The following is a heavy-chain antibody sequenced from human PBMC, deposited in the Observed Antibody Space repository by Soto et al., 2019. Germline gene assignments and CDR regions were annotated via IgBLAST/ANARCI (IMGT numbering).Heavy chain of an antibody. V-gene: IGHV1-18*01. CDR2: ISGYNGKT. Sequence: QVQLVQSGGEVRKPGASVTVSCKASGYTFTSYGISWVRQAPGQGLEWMGWISGYNGKTNYAQKVQDRVTMTTDTSTSTVYLELRSLRFDDTAVYYCAREGDVPYYYSGMDVWGQGPTVTVSS. CDR1: GYTFTSYG. J-gene: IGHJ6*02. CDR3: AREGDVPYYYSGMDV. D-gene: IGHD2-21*02.